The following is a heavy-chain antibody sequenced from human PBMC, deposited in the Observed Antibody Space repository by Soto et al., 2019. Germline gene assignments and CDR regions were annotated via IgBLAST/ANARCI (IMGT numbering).Heavy chain of an antibody. Sequence: QVQLVQSGAEVKKPGSSVKVSCKASGGTFSSYTISWVRQAPGQGLEWMGRIIPILGIANYAQKFQGRVTITADKSTSTAYMELSSLRSEDTAVYYCAREEGRGWYIYPDYWGQGTLVTVSS. CDR2: IIPILGIA. CDR1: GGTFSSYT. V-gene: IGHV1-69*08. D-gene: IGHD6-19*01. CDR3: AREEGRGWYIYPDY. J-gene: IGHJ4*02.